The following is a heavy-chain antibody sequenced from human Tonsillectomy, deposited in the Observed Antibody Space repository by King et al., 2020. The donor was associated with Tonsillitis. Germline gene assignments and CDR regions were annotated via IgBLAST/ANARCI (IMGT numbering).Heavy chain of an antibody. CDR2: IKQDGSEK. D-gene: IGHD3-10*01. V-gene: IGHV3-7*01. J-gene: IGHJ4*02. Sequence: VQLVESGGGLVQPGGSLRLSCVGSGFTLSDHWMSWVRQAPGKGMEWVANIKQDGSEKNYVDSVKGRFTISRDNAKSSVSLQMSSLRAEDTAVYYCARIPHYDQPSYYRPFDFWGQGILVIVSS. CDR1: GFTLSDHW. CDR3: ARIPHYDQPSYYRPFDF.